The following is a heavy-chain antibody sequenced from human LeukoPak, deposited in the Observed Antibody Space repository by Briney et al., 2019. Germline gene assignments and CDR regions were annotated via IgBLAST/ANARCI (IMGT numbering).Heavy chain of an antibody. V-gene: IGHV4-61*02. CDR3: ARSGNRGIAARPGDY. D-gene: IGHD6-6*01. CDR1: GGSISSGSYY. CDR2: IYTSGST. Sequence: SETLSLTCTVSGGSISSGSYYWSWIRQPAGKGLEWIGRIYTSGSTNYNPSLKSRATISVDTSKNQFSLKLSSVTAADTAVYYCARSGNRGIAARPGDYWGQGTLVTVSS. J-gene: IGHJ4*02.